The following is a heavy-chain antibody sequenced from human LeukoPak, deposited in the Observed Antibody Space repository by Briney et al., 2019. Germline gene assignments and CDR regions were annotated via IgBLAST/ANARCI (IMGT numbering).Heavy chain of an antibody. Sequence: GGSLRLSCAASGFTFSSYEMNWVRQAPGEGLEWVSYISSSGSTIYYADSVKGRFTISRDNARNSLYLQMNSLRAEDTAVYYCARLDYYGSGSYFDYWGQGTLVTVSS. J-gene: IGHJ4*02. D-gene: IGHD3-10*01. V-gene: IGHV3-48*03. CDR3: ARLDYYGSGSYFDY. CDR2: ISSSGSTI. CDR1: GFTFSSYE.